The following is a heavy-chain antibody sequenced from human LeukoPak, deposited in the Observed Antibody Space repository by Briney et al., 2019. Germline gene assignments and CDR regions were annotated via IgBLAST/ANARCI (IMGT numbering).Heavy chain of an antibody. V-gene: IGHV3-9*03. CDR3: ANDIGGGSPFDAFDI. Sequence: GGSLRHSCAASGFTFDDYAMHWVRQAPGKGLEWVSGISWNSGSIGYADSVKGRFTISRDNAKNSLYLQMNSLRAEDMALYYCANDIGGGSPFDAFDIWGQGTMVTVSS. D-gene: IGHD3-3*01. J-gene: IGHJ3*02. CDR2: ISWNSGSI. CDR1: GFTFDDYA.